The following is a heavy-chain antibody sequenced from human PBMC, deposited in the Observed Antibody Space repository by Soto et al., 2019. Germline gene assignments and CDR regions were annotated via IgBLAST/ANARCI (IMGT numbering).Heavy chain of an antibody. J-gene: IGHJ6*02. CDR2: IIPIFGTA. CDR3: AMPRGMSTVDYYYYGMDV. D-gene: IGHD4-17*01. CDR1: GGIFSSYA. Sequence: GASVKVSCKASGGIFSSYAISWVRQAPGQGLEWMGGIIPIFGTANNAQKFQGRVTITADESTSTAYMELSSLRSEDTAVYYCAMPRGMSTVDYYYYGMDVWGQGTTVTVSS. V-gene: IGHV1-69*13.